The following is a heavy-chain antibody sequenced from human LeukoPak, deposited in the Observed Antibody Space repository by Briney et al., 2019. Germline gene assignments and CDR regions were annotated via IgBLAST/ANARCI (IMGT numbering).Heavy chain of an antibody. Sequence: SETLSLTCTVSGGSLSSYYWSWIRQPPGKGLEWIGYIYYSGSTKYNPSLKSRVTISVDTSKNQFSLKLSSVSAADTAIYYCGRTGYHYDSSGYHRAEYFQHWGRAPWSPSPQ. CDR1: GGSLSSYY. J-gene: IGHJ1*01. CDR2: IYYSGST. D-gene: IGHD3-22*01. CDR3: GRTGYHYDSSGYHRAEYFQH. V-gene: IGHV4-59*08.